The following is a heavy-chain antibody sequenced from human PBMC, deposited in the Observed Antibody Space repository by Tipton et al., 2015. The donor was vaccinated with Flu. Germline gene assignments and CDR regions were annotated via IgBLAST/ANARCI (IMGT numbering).Heavy chain of an antibody. CDR3: ARALSSGCNSFDY. J-gene: IGHJ4*02. D-gene: IGHD3-22*01. CDR2: ISGTNSYM. V-gene: IGHV3-21*01. Sequence: SLRLSCAASGFTFSSYSMNWVRQAPGKGLEWVSSISGTNSYMYYADSVKGRFTISRDNAKNSLYLQMNSLRAEDTAVYYCARALSSGCNSFDYWGQGTLVTVSS. CDR1: GFTFSSYS.